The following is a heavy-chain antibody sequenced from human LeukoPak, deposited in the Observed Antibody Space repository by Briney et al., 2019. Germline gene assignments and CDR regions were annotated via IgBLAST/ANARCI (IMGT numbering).Heavy chain of an antibody. V-gene: IGHV1-2*02. D-gene: IGHD4-17*01. CDR1: GYTFTGYY. CDR3: ARAYGDRPAYYYYMDV. Sequence: ASVKVSCKASGYTFTGYYMHWVRQAPGQGLEWMGWINPNSGGTNYAQKFQGRVTMTRDTSISTAYMELSRLRSDDTAVYYRARAYGDRPAYYYYMDVWGKGTTVTVSS. CDR2: INPNSGGT. J-gene: IGHJ6*03.